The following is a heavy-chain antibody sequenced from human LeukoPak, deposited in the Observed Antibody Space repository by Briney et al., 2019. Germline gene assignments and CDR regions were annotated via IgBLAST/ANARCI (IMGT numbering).Heavy chain of an antibody. CDR3: ARLPGIAAAGTPNDY. D-gene: IGHD6-13*01. Sequence: SETLSLTCAVYGGSFSGYYWSWIRQPPGKGLEWIGEINHSGSTNYNPSLKSRVTISVDTSKNQFSLKLSSVTAADTAVYYCARLPGIAAAGTPNDYWGREPWSPSPQ. CDR2: INHSGST. CDR1: GGSFSGYY. V-gene: IGHV4-34*01. J-gene: IGHJ4*02.